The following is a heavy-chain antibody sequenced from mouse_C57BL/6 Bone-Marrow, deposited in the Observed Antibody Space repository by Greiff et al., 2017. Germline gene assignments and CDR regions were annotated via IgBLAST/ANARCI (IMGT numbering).Heavy chain of an antibody. CDR2: ISNLAYSI. J-gene: IGHJ1*03. CDR3: ARQRGNYWYFDV. Sequence: EVKLVESGGGLVQPGGSLKLSCAASGFTFSDYGMAWVRQAPRKGPEWVAFISNLAYSIYYADTVTGRFTISKENSKNTLYRDMSSLRSEDTAMYYCARQRGNYWYFDVWGTGTTVTGSS. D-gene: IGHD2-1*01. V-gene: IGHV5-15*01. CDR1: GFTFSDYG.